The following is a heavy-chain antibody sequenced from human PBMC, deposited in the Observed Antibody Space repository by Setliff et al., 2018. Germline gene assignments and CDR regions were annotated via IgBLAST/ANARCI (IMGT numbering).Heavy chain of an antibody. CDR1: GYSFSTCW. V-gene: IGHV5-51*01. J-gene: IGHJ5*02. CDR2: IYPGDSIT. CDR3: ARHPYYYGSGTYLDNNNRWFDP. Sequence: GASLKISCKGSGYSFSTCWIGWVRQMPGKGLEWMGIIYPGDSITRYSPSFQGQVTISVDKSINTAYLQWSSLRASETAIYYCARHPYYYGSGTYLDNNNRWFDPGCQGTLVTVSS. D-gene: IGHD3-10*01.